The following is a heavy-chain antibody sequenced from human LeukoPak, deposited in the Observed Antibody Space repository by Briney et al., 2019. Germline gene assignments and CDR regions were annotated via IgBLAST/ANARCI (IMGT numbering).Heavy chain of an antibody. CDR2: IIPIFGTA. V-gene: IGHV1-69*13. CDR3: ARGLPDAARRTRSFDY. J-gene: IGHJ4*02. Sequence: ASVKVSCKASGGTFSSYAISWVRQAPGQGLEWMGGIIPIFGTANYAQKFQGRVTITADESTSTAYMELSSLRSEDTAVYYCARGLPDAARRTRSFDYWGQGTLVTVSS. D-gene: IGHD6-6*01. CDR1: GGTFSSYA.